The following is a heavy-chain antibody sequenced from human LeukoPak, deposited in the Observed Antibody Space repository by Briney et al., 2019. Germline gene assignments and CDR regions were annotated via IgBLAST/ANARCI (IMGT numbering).Heavy chain of an antibody. Sequence: GASVKVSCKASGYTFTSYDINWVRQATGQGLEWMGWMNPNSGNTGYAQKFQGRVTMTRNTSISTAYMELSSLRSEDTAVYYCAIRHKGSGWHDYWGQGTLVTVSS. CDR1: GYTFTSYD. CDR3: AIRHKGSGWHDY. V-gene: IGHV1-8*01. J-gene: IGHJ4*02. D-gene: IGHD6-19*01. CDR2: MNPNSGNT.